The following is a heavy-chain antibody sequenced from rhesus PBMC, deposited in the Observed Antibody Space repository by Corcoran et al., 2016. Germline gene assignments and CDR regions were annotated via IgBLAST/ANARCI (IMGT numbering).Heavy chain of an antibody. CDR2: ISGSGGST. V-gene: IGHV4-173*01. D-gene: IGHD6-13*01. CDR1: GGSISSNY. CDR3: ARDWGSWSYAFDF. Sequence: QLQLQESGPGLVKPSETLSLTCAVSGGSISSNYWSWISKPPGKGLEWIGRISGSGGSTDYNPSLKSRVTISTDTSKNQFSLKLSSVTAADTAVYYCARDWGSWSYAFDFWGQGLRVTVSS. J-gene: IGHJ3*01.